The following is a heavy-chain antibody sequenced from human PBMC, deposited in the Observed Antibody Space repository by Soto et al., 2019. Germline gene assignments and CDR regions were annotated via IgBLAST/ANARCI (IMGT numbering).Heavy chain of an antibody. J-gene: IGHJ6*02. CDR2: ISNSGST. V-gene: IGHV4-39*01. CDR3: ARQSYYFYGVDV. CDR1: GGSISTTSYY. Sequence: SETLSLTCTVSGGSISTTSYYWGWIRRPPGKGLEWIGSISNSGSTYYNLSLKSRGTISVDTSKNQFSLKVSSVTAADTAVYYCARQSYYFYGVDVWGQGTTVTVSS.